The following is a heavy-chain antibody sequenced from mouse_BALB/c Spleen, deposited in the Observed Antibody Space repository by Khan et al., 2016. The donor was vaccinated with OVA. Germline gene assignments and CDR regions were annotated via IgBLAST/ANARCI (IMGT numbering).Heavy chain of an antibody. D-gene: IGHD2-1*01. CDR2: IDPENGNT. J-gene: IGHJ3*01. V-gene: IGHV14-1*02. CDR1: GFNIKDYY. CDR3: ARRGYGNYWFAY. Sequence: VQLQQSGAELVRPGALVKLSCKASGFNIKDYYMLWVKQRPEQGLEWIGWIDPENGNTIYDPKFQAKASITADTSSNTAYLQRSSLTSEDTAVYYCARRGYGNYWFAYWGQGTLVTVSA.